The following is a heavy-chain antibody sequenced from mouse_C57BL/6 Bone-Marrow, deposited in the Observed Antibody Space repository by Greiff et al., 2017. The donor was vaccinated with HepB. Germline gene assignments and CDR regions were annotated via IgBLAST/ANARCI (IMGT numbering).Heavy chain of an antibody. D-gene: IGHD1-1*01. CDR2: IYPRSGNT. CDR3: ARGRITTVVATSGLYYV. Sequence: QVQLQQSGAELARPGASVKLSCKASGYTFTSYGISWVKQRTGQGLEWIGEIYPRSGNTYYNEKFKGKATLTADKSSSTAYMELRSLTSEDSAVYFCARGRITTVVATSGLYYVWGTGTTVTVSS. V-gene: IGHV1-81*01. CDR1: GYTFTSYG. J-gene: IGHJ1*03.